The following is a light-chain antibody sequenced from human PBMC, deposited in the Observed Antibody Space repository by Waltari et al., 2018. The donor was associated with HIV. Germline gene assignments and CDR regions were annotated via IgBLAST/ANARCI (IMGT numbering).Light chain of an antibody. Sequence: DIQLTQSPSPLSASVGDRVTITCRASQTIGDYVNWYQQKPGKPTKLLSYSATSLQPGVPSRFSGSGSGTDFALTISSLQAEDFAIYYCEQIYTFPLFSFGPGTKVDIK. CDR3: EQIYTFPLFS. J-gene: IGKJ3*01. CDR1: QTIGDY. V-gene: IGKV1-39*01. CDR2: SAT.